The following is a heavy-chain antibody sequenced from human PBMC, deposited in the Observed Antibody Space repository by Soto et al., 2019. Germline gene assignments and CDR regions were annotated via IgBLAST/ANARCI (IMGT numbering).Heavy chain of an antibody. V-gene: IGHV3-48*02. CDR3: ARVKVVTATDF. CDR2: ISSSSSTI. D-gene: IGHD2-21*02. Sequence: EVQLVESGGGLVQPGGSLRLSCAASGFTFSSCSMNWVRQAPGKGLEWVSYISSSSSTIYYADSVKGRFTISRDNAKNSLYLQMHSLRDGDTAVYYCARVKVVTATDFWDQGTLVTVSS. J-gene: IGHJ4*02. CDR1: GFTFSSCS.